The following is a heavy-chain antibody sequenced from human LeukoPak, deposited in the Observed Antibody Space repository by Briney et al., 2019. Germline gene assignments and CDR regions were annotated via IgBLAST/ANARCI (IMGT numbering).Heavy chain of an antibody. V-gene: IGHV3-48*01. Sequence: GGTLRLSCAASGFTFSNYGMSWVRQAPGKGLEWVSYIRSSSSTIYYADSVKGRFTISRDNAKNSLYLQMNSLRAEDTAVYYCARDGSGRVPEMSAPDYWGQGTLVTVSS. CDR3: ARDGSGRVPEMSAPDY. J-gene: IGHJ4*02. CDR1: GFTFSNYG. CDR2: IRSSSSTI. D-gene: IGHD3-10*01.